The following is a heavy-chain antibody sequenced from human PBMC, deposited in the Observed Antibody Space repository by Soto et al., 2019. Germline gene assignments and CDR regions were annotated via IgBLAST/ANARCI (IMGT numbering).Heavy chain of an antibody. D-gene: IGHD6-13*01. J-gene: IGHJ4*02. V-gene: IGHV4-59*01. CDR3: ARGAQEYRSSWYLPFDY. Sequence: SETLSLSGARRGGYICRYWWTSIRQPPGKGLEWIGYIYYSGSTNYNPSLKSRVTISVDTSKNQFSLKLSSVTAADTAVYYCARGAQEYRSSWYLPFDYWGQGTLVTVSS. CDR1: GGYICRYW. CDR2: IYYSGST.